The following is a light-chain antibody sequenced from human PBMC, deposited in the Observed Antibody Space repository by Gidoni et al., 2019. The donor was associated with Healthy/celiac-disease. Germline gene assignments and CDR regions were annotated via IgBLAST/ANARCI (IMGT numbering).Light chain of an antibody. CDR2: KVS. Sequence: DVVMTQSPLSLPVTLGQPASISCRSSQSLVYSDGNTYLNWFQQRPGQSPRRLIYKVSNRDSGVPDRFSGSGSGTDFTLKISRVEPEDVGVYYCMQGTHWLWTFGQGTKVEIK. CDR1: QSLVYSDGNTY. V-gene: IGKV2-30*01. J-gene: IGKJ1*01. CDR3: MQGTHWLWT.